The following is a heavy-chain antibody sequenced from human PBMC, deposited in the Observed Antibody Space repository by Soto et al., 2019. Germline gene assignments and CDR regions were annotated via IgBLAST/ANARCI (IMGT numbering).Heavy chain of an antibody. CDR2: INPNSGGT. J-gene: IGHJ4*02. CDR3: TRVRSHSSSWYWYFDY. Sequence: QVQLMQSGAEVKKPGASVKVSCKASGYTFTGYYMHWVRQAPGQGLEWMGWINPNSGGTNYAQKFQGWVTITRDTSISTAYMELSRLRSDDTAVYYCTRVRSHSSSWYWYFDYWGQGTLVTVSS. CDR1: GYTFTGYY. D-gene: IGHD6-13*01. V-gene: IGHV1-2*04.